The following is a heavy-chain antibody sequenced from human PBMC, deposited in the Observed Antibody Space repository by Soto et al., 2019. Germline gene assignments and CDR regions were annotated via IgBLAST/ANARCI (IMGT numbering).Heavy chain of an antibody. CDR1: GGTFSSYA. D-gene: IGHD2-21*02. J-gene: IGHJ4*02. V-gene: IGHV1-69*13. CDR2: IIPIFGTA. CDR3: ASPEAYCGGDCYFYFDY. Sequence: GASVKVSCKASGGTFSSYAISWVRQAPGQGLEWMGGIIPIFGTANYAQKFQGRVTITADESTSTAYMELSSLRSEDTAVYYCASPEAYCGGDCYFYFDYWGQGTLVTVSS.